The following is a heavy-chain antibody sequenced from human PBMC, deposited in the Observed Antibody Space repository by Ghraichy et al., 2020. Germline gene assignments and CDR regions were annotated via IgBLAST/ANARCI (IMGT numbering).Heavy chain of an antibody. Sequence: TLSLTCTVSGGSISSSSYYWGWIRQPPGKGLEWIGSIYYSGSTYYNPSLKSRVTISVDTSKNQFSLKLSSVTAADTAVYYCARLDSGSSLGADAFDIWGQGTMVTVSS. CDR2: IYYSGST. V-gene: IGHV4-39*01. CDR1: GGSISSSSYY. J-gene: IGHJ3*02. D-gene: IGHD1-26*01. CDR3: ARLDSGSSLGADAFDI.